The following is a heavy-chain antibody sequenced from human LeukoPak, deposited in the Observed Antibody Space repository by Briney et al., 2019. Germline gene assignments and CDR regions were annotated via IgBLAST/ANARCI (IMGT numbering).Heavy chain of an antibody. V-gene: IGHV4-34*01. D-gene: IGHD4-17*01. J-gene: IGHJ5*02. CDR2: INHSGST. CDR3: ARRATVTSTTAFGQMVRLNWFDP. CDR1: GGSFSGYY. Sequence: SETLSLTCAVYGGSFSGYYWSWIRQPPGKGLEWIGEINHSGSTNYNPSLKSRVTISVDTSKNQFSLKLSSVTAADTAVCYCARRATVTSTTAFGQMVRLNWFDPWGQGTLVTVSS.